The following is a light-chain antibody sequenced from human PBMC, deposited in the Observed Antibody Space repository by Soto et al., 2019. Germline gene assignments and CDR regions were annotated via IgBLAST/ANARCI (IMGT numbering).Light chain of an antibody. CDR2: DVS. CDR3: SSYTSSSIP. J-gene: IGLJ1*01. CDR1: SSDVGGYNY. V-gene: IGLV2-14*01. Sequence: QSALTQPASVSGSPGQSITISCTGTSSDVGGYNYVSWYQQHPGKAPKLMIYDVSNRPSGVSNRFSGSKSGNTASLTISGLQAEDEADYYCSSYTSSSIPFGIGTKLTVL.